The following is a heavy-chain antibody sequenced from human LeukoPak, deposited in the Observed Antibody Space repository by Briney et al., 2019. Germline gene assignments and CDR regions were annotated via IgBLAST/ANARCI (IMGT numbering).Heavy chain of an antibody. Sequence: GGSLRLSRTASGFTFSDYYMSWIRQAPGKGLEWLSYVSSSGRSIDYADSVKGRFTISRDNAKNSLYLQMKSLRAEDTAVYYCARRLCTSTNCYPSDYWGQGTLVTVSS. CDR3: ARRLCTSTNCYPSDY. CDR2: VSSSGRSI. J-gene: IGHJ4*02. V-gene: IGHV3-11*04. CDR1: GFTFSDYY. D-gene: IGHD2-2*01.